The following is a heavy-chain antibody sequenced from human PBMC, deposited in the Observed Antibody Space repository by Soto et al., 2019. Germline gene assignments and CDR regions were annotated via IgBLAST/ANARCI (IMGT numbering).Heavy chain of an antibody. Sequence: EVQLLESGGGLVQPGGSERLSCAASGFTFSSYAMSWVRQAPGKGLEWVSAISGSGGSTYYADSVKGRFTISRDNSKNTLYLQMNSLRAEDTAVYYCAKDPAMIVVGIPADYYYYGMDVWGQGTTVTVSS. D-gene: IGHD3-22*01. J-gene: IGHJ6*02. V-gene: IGHV3-23*01. CDR2: ISGSGGST. CDR1: GFTFSSYA. CDR3: AKDPAMIVVGIPADYYYYGMDV.